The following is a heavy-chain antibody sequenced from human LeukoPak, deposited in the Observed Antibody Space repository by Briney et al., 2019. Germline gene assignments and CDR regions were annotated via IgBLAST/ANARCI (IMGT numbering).Heavy chain of an antibody. V-gene: IGHV3-7*03. Sequence: PGGSLRLSCAASGFTFSNYWMHWVRQAPGKGLEWVANINRDGSESFYVDSVKGRFTIFRDNSKASLYLQMDSLRAEDTAMYYCARDLFDSWGQGTLVTVSS. CDR3: ARDLFDS. J-gene: IGHJ5*01. CDR1: GFTFSNYW. CDR2: INRDGSES.